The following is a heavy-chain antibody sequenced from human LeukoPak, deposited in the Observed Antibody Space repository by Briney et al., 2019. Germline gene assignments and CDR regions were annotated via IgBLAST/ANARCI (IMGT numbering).Heavy chain of an antibody. CDR2: IKQDGSEK. CDR3: ARGTVTSRTWYFDL. D-gene: IGHD4-17*01. CDR1: GFTFSSYS. J-gene: IGHJ2*01. Sequence: GGSLRLSCAASGFTFSSYSMNWVRQAPGKGLEWVANIKQDGSEKYYVDSVKGRFTISRDNAKNSLYLQMNSLRAEETAVYYCARGTVTSRTWYFDLWGRGTLVTVSS. V-gene: IGHV3-7*04.